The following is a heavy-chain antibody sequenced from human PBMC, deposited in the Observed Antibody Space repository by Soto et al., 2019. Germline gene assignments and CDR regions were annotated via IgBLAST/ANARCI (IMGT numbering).Heavy chain of an antibody. CDR2: IYYSGST. Sequence: PSETLSLTSIVSGCFISTTSYYWFWIRQPPGKGLEWIGYIYYSGSTNYNPSLKSRVTISVDTSKNQFSLKLSSVTAADTAVYYCARATIFGVVPLYYYYGMDVWGQGTTVT. CDR1: GCFISTTSYY. J-gene: IGHJ6*02. V-gene: IGHV4-61*01. D-gene: IGHD3-3*01. CDR3: ARATIFGVVPLYYYYGMDV.